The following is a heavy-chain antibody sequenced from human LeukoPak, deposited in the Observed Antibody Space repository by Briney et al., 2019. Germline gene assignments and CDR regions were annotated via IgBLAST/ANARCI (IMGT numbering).Heavy chain of an antibody. D-gene: IGHD3-16*01. CDR3: ARGYDSNLDYYYFMDV. J-gene: IGHJ6*03. CDR2: ISPDGSGK. CDR1: GFTFSMYG. Sequence: GGSLRLSCVISGFTFSMYGMHWVRQAPGKGLEWVAVISPDGSGKNYVDSVEGRFTISRDNSKNTLYVQMNSLRAEDTAVYFCARGYDSNLDYYYFMDVWGKGTTVTVSS. V-gene: IGHV3-30*03.